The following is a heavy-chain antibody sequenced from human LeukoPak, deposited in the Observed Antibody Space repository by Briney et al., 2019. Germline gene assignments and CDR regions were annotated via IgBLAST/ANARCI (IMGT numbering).Heavy chain of an antibody. CDR2: ISGSGDNT. CDR1: GFTFSSYA. Sequence: PGGPLRLSCAASGFTFSSYAMSWVRQAPGKGLEWVSGISGSGDNTYYADSVKGRFTIYRDNSKNTLYVQVNSLGTEDTAAYYCAKGSYYDSSGSFYFDYWGQGTLVTVSS. J-gene: IGHJ4*02. D-gene: IGHD3-22*01. V-gene: IGHV3-23*01. CDR3: AKGSYYDSSGSFYFDY.